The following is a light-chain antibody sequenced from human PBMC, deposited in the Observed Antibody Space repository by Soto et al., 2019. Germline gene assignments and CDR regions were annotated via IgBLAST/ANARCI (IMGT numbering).Light chain of an antibody. J-gene: IGKJ4*01. CDR3: QQYGGSPPLS. CDR2: GAS. V-gene: IGKV3-20*01. CDR1: QTVSSSY. Sequence: DIVLTQSPCTLSLSPGERATLSCRASQTVSSSYLAWYQQKPGQAPRLLICGASSRATGIPDRFSGRGSGTDFTLTISGLEPEDFAVYYCQQYGGSPPLSFGGGTKVDIK.